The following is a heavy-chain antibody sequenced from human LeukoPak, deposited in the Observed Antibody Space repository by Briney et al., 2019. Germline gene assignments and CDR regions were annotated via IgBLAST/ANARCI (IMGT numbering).Heavy chain of an antibody. V-gene: IGHV4-39*07. Sequence: PSETLSLTCTVSGGSITSTSYYWGWIRQPPGKGPQWIGSIYDSGSTYYNPSLKSRVTISVDTSKNQFSLKLSSVTAADTAVYYCARVIEGKQQPPTHWGQGTLVTVSS. J-gene: IGHJ1*01. D-gene: IGHD6-13*01. CDR2: IYDSGST. CDR1: GGSITSTSYY. CDR3: ARVIEGKQQPPTH.